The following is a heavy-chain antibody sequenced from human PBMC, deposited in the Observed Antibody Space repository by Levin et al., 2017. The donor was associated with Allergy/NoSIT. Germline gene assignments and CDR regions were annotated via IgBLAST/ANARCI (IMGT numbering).Heavy chain of an antibody. J-gene: IGHJ4*02. CDR1: GFTFSDYY. Sequence: LSLTCAASGFTFSDYYMAWIRQVPGKGLQWISYISGSSSHITYADSVRGRFTSSRDNAKNSLYLQMNSLRPEDTAIYYCARVPITTKAGTEDCWGQGTLVTVSS. CDR3: ARVPITTKAGTEDC. D-gene: IGHD1/OR15-1a*01. CDR2: ISGSSSHI. V-gene: IGHV3-11*01.